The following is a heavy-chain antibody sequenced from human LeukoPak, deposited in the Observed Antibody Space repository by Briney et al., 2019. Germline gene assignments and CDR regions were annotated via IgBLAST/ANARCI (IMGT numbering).Heavy chain of an antibody. V-gene: IGHV2-70*04. CDR2: IDWDDDK. Sequence: ESGPTLVNPTQTLTLTCTFSGFSLSTSGMRVSWIRQPPGKALEWLAHIDWDDDKFYSTSLKTRLTISKDTSKNQVVLTMTNMDPVDTVTYYCARMGDDYGDAFDIWGQGTMVTVSS. CDR1: GFSLSTSGMR. J-gene: IGHJ3*02. CDR3: ARMGDDYGDAFDI. D-gene: IGHD4-17*01.